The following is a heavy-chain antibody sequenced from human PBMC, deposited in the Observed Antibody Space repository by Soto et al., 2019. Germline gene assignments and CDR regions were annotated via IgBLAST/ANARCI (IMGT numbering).Heavy chain of an antibody. J-gene: IGHJ4*02. CDR3: GRGPSGTNYYDSSGFLY. D-gene: IGHD3-22*01. CDR1: GFNVSSNY. CDR2: IYRDEST. V-gene: IGHV3-53*01. Sequence: EVQLVESGGGLIQSGGSLRLSCAASGFNVSSNYMSWVRQAPGQGLEWVSVIYRDESTHYADSVRGRFTISRDNSKNTMDLQMNRLRAEDTAGDYCGRGPSGTNYYDSSGFLYWGRGTLVTVSS.